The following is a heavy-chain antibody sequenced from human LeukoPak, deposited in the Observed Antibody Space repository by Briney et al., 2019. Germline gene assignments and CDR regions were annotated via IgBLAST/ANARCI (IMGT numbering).Heavy chain of an antibody. Sequence: GGSLRLSCAASGFTLRSYAMHWVRQAPGKGLEWVAIIWYDGSNKYYADSVKGRFTISRDNSKNTLYLQMNSLRAEDTAICYCARDGDSNWYFDLWGRGTLVTVSS. J-gene: IGHJ2*01. CDR2: IWYDGSNK. D-gene: IGHD4-11*01. CDR3: ARDGDSNWYFDL. V-gene: IGHV3-33*08. CDR1: GFTLRSYA.